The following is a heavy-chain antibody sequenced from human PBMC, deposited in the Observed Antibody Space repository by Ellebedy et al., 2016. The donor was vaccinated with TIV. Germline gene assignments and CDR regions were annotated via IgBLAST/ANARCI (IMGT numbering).Heavy chain of an antibody. J-gene: IGHJ4*02. CDR3: ARAADDSGWDFDY. Sequence: GESLKISCAASGFTFDDHGMSWVRQAPGKGLEWVSSINWNGDSTGYADSVEGRFTVSRDNAKNSLYLQMNSLRVEDTAFYYCARAADDSGWDFDYWGQGTLVTVSS. CDR2: INWNGDST. D-gene: IGHD6-19*01. V-gene: IGHV3-20*04. CDR1: GFTFDDHG.